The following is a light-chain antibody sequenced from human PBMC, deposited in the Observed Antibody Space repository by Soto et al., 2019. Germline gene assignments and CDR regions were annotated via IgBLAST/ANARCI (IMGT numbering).Light chain of an antibody. Sequence: QSALTQPPSASGSPGQSVTISCTGTSSDVGGYNYVSWYQQHPDKAPKLMIYEVSKRPSGVPDRFSGSKSGNTASLTVSGLQAEDEADYYCSSYAGSNNFEVVFGGGTQLTVL. CDR2: EVS. CDR1: SSDVGGYNY. J-gene: IGLJ2*01. CDR3: SSYAGSNNFEVV. V-gene: IGLV2-8*01.